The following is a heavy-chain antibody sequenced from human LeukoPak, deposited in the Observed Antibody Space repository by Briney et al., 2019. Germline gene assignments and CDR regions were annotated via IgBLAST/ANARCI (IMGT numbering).Heavy chain of an antibody. Sequence: GASVTVSFKSSVYTFTIYDINWVRQATGQGLEWMGWMNPNSGNTGYAQKFQGRVTITRNTSISTAYMELSSLRSEDTAVYYCASPAAEYYYDSSDAFDIWGQGTMVTVSS. D-gene: IGHD3-22*01. V-gene: IGHV1-8*03. CDR1: VYTFTIYD. CDR2: MNPNSGNT. CDR3: ASPAAEYYYDSSDAFDI. J-gene: IGHJ3*02.